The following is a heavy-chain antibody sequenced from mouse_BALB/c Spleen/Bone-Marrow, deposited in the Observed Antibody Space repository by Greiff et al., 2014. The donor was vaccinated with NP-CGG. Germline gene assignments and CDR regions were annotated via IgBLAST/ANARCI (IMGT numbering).Heavy chain of an antibody. V-gene: IGHV2-2*02. CDR3: ASTTALYYYAMDY. CDR1: GFSLTSYG. Sequence: QVQLQQSGPGLVQPSQSLSITCTVSGFSLTSYGVHWVRQSPGKGLEWLGVIWSDGSTDYNAAFIARLSISKDNSKSQVFFKMNSLQANDTAIYYCASTTALYYYAMDYWGQGTSDTVSS. CDR2: IWSDGST. J-gene: IGHJ4*01. D-gene: IGHD1-2*01.